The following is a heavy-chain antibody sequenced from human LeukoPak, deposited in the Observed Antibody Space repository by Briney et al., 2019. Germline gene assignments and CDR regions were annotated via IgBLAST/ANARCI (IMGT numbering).Heavy chain of an antibody. J-gene: IGHJ4*02. CDR2: IIPIFGTT. D-gene: IGHD3-22*01. Sequence: ASVKVSCKASGGTFSSYAISWVRQAPGQGLEWMGGIIPIFGTTNYAQKLQGRVTITADESTSTAYMELSSLRSKDTAVYYCASRTYIYDSSGYYRRNYYFDYWGQGTLVTVSS. CDR3: ASRTYIYDSSGYYRRNYYFDY. V-gene: IGHV1-69*13. CDR1: GGTFSSYA.